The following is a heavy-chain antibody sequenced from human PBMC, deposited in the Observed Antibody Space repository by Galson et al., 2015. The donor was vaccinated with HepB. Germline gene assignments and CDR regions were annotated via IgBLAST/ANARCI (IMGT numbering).Heavy chain of an antibody. CDR1: GYTFTSYD. CDR3: ARDCGILYHNHYYYYYGMDV. J-gene: IGHJ6*02. CDR2: MNPNSGNT. Sequence: SVKVSCKASGYTFTSYDINWVRQATGQGLEWMGWMNPNSGNTGYAQKFQGRVTITADESTSTAYMELSSLRSEDTAVYYCARDCGILYHNHYYYYYGMDVWGQGTTVTVSS. V-gene: IGHV1-8*01. D-gene: IGHD2-8*01.